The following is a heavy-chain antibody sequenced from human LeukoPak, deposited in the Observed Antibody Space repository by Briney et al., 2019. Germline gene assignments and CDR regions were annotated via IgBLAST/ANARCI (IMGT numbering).Heavy chain of an antibody. D-gene: IGHD2-2*01. Sequence: GGSLRLSCAASGFTFDDYAMHWVRQAPGKGLEWVSGISWNSGSIGYADSVKGRFTISRDNAKNSLYLQMNSLRAEDTALYYCAKVGLIAAATKYYFDYWGQGTLVTVSS. CDR2: ISWNSGSI. V-gene: IGHV3-9*01. CDR1: GFTFDDYA. J-gene: IGHJ4*02. CDR3: AKVGLIAAATKYYFDY.